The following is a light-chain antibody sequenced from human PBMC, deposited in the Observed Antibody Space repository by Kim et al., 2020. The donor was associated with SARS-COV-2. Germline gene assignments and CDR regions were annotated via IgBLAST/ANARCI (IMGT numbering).Light chain of an antibody. CDR1: QGISNY. J-gene: IGKJ1*01. V-gene: IGKV1-27*01. Sequence: ASVGDRVPITCRASQGISNYLVWYQQKPGKVPKVLIYAASALHSGVPSRFSGSGSGTDFTLTISSLQPEDAATYYCQNYNGFPWKFGQGTKVDIK. CDR2: AAS. CDR3: QNYNGFPWK.